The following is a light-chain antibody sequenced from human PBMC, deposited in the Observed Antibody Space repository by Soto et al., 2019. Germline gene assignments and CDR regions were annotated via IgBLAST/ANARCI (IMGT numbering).Light chain of an antibody. CDR2: QAS. V-gene: IGKV1-39*01. CDR1: QSISTY. Sequence: DIQMTQSPSSLSASVGDRVTITCRASQSISTYLSWYQQKPGKAPKLLIYQASSLEGGVPSRFSGSGSGTDFTLTISSLEPEDAALYYCQQRSNWPPITFGQGTRLEIK. CDR3: QQRSNWPPIT. J-gene: IGKJ5*01.